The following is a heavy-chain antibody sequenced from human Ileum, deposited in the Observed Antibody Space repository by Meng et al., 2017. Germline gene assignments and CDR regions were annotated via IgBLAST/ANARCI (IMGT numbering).Heavy chain of an antibody. CDR1: GFTFSSYI. V-gene: IGHV3-30*01. Sequence: GGSLRLSCAASGFTFSSYIMHWVRQAPGKGPEWVTAISHDGDTQYYADSVKGRFTISRDNSKNTLYLQMNSLRPEDTAVYYCGRGPSFGEHDYWGQGTLVTVSS. J-gene: IGHJ4*02. D-gene: IGHD3-10*01. CDR2: ISHDGDTQ. CDR3: GRGPSFGEHDY.